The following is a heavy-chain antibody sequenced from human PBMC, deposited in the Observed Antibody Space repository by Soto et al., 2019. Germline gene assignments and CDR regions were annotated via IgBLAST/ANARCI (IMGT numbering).Heavy chain of an antibody. D-gene: IGHD3-10*01. V-gene: IGHV4-30-4*01. J-gene: IGHJ5*02. CDR1: GGSISSGDYY. CDR2: IYYSGST. CDR3: ARDGGTMVRGQWFDP. Sequence: LSLTCTVSGGSISSGDYYRSWIRQPPGKGLEWIGYIYYSGSTYYNPSLKSRVTISVDTSKNQFSLKLSSVTAADTAVYYCARDGGTMVRGQWFDPWGQGTLVTVYS.